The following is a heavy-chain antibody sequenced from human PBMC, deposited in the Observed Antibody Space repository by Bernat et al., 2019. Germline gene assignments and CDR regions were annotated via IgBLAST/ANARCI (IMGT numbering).Heavy chain of an antibody. V-gene: IGHV1-18*01. D-gene: IGHD3-22*01. J-gene: IGHJ4*02. CDR2: ISVYNGNT. CDR1: GYTFTSYG. Sequence: QVQLVQSGIEVEKPGASVKVSCKASGYTFTSYGINWVRQAPGQGLEWMGWISVYNGNTNYAQKFQGRVTMTTDTSTSTAYLELGSLRSDDTAVYYCGRDFYERRGYSIKGPFDYWGKGTLVTVSS. CDR3: GRDFYERRGYSIKGPFDY.